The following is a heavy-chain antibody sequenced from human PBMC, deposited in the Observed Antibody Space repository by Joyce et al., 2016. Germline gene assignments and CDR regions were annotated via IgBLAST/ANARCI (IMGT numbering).Heavy chain of an antibody. CDR2: VNDRGRT. D-gene: IGHD3-10*01. J-gene: IGHJ1*01. V-gene: IGHV4-34*01. CDR1: GGSLGGYY. Sequence: QVQLQEWGAGLLKPSETLSLTCAVYGGSLGGYYWSGIRQAPGMGLEWIGEVNDRGRTNYNPSLKRRATTSMDTSKNQFSLRLTTVTAADTAVYFCARARRGIILARGEMGEYLQHWGRGTVVIVSS. CDR3: ARARRGIILARGEMGEYLQH.